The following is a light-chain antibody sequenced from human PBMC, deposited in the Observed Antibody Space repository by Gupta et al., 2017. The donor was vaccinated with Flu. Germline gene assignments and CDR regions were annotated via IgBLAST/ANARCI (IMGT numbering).Light chain of an antibody. V-gene: IGLV6-57*03. CDR1: SGSISDNY. J-gene: IGLJ3*02. CDR2: END. Sequence: NFMLTQPHSVSESPGKTVIISCTRSSGSISDNYVQWFQQRPGSAPTMVIYENDQRPSVVPDRFSGSIDSSSTSASPTLAGLKTEDEADYYCQAGESAGWVFGGGTKLTVL. CDR3: QAGESAGWV.